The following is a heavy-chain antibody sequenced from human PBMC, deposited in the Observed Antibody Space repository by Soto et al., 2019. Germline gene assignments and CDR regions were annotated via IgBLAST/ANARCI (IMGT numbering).Heavy chain of an antibody. Sequence: GAAVKVSCKASGYSFTSYGISWVQQAPEKGREWMGWISAYNGNTNYAQKLQGRVTMTTDTSTSTAYMELRSLRSDDTAVYYCARLSIAAAVGGDWFDPWGQGTLVTVSS. CDR2: ISAYNGNT. V-gene: IGHV1-18*01. CDR3: ARLSIAAAVGGDWFDP. D-gene: IGHD6-13*01. J-gene: IGHJ5*02. CDR1: GYSFTSYG.